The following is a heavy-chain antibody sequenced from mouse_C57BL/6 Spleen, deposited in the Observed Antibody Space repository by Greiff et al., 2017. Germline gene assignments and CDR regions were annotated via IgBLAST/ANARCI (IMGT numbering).Heavy chain of an antibody. CDR3: ARDHDDDGRYYAMDY. Sequence: EVMLVESGGGLVKPGGSLKLSCAASGFTFSSYAMSWVRQTPEKRLEWVATISDGGSYTYYPDNVKGRFTISRDNARNNLYLQMSHLKSEDTAMYYCARDHDDDGRYYAMDYWGQGTSVTVSS. V-gene: IGHV5-4*01. D-gene: IGHD2-4*01. CDR2: ISDGGSYT. J-gene: IGHJ4*01. CDR1: GFTFSSYA.